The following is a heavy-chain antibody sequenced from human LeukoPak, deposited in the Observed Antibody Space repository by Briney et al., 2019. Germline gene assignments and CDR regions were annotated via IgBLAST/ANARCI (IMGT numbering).Heavy chain of an antibody. Sequence: GGSLKLSCAASGFTFSGSAMHWVRQASGKGLEWVGRIRSKANSYATAYAASMKGRFTISRDDSKNTAYLQMNSLKTEDTAVYYCTSKPPLGHNVDYWGQGTLVTVSS. CDR3: TSKPPLGHNVDY. CDR1: GFTFSGSA. J-gene: IGHJ4*02. CDR2: IRSKANSYAT. D-gene: IGHD7-27*01. V-gene: IGHV3-73*01.